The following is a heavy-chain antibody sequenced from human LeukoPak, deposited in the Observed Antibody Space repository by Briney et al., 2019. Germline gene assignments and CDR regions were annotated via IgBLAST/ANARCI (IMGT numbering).Heavy chain of an antibody. CDR2: INPNSGGT. V-gene: IGHV1-2*02. CDR3: ARAGGWYYYDSSGVFDY. Sequence: ASVKVSCKASGYTFSNYDINWVRQAPGQGLEWMGWINPNSGGTNYAQKFQGRVTMTRDTSISTAYMELSRLRSDDTAVYYCARAGGWYYYDSSGVFDYWGQGTLVTVSS. CDR1: GYTFSNYD. D-gene: IGHD3-22*01. J-gene: IGHJ4*02.